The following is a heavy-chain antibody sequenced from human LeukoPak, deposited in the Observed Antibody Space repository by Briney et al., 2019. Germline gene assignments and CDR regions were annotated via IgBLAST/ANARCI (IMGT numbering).Heavy chain of an antibody. CDR3: ARDIVPRQWLAYHFDY. D-gene: IGHD6-19*01. V-gene: IGHV4-59*12. J-gene: IGHJ4*02. CDR1: GGSISTYH. CDR2: IYYSGDT. Sequence: KPSETLSLTCSVSGGSISTYHWSWIRQPPGKGLEWIGYIYYSGDTNYNPSLKSRVTISVDTSKNQFSLKLSSVTAADTAVYYCARDIVPRQWLAYHFDYWGQGTLVTVSS.